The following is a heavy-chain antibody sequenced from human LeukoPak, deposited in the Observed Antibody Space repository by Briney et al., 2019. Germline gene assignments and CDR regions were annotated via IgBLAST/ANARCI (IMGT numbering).Heavy chain of an antibody. J-gene: IGHJ4*02. D-gene: IGHD2-15*01. CDR3: ARDGGRLAGGMGPLFDY. CDR1: GGSISSSNYF. Sequence: PSETLSLTCTVSGGSISSSNYFWGWIRQPPGKGLEWTGSFYSSGRTYYNPSLKSRVTISVDTSKNQFSLKLSSVTAADTAVYYCARDGGRLAGGMGPLFDYWGQGTLVTVSS. V-gene: IGHV4-39*07. CDR2: FYSSGRT.